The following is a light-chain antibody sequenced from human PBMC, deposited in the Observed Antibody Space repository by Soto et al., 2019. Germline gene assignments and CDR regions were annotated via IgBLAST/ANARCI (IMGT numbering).Light chain of an antibody. CDR2: RAS. V-gene: IGKV1-5*03. CDR1: QSISSW. CDR3: QQYDRASWT. J-gene: IGKJ1*01. Sequence: DIQMTQSPSTLSASVGDGVIITCRASQSISSWLAWYQQKPGKAPNLLIYRASTLKSEIPSRFSGSGSGTESTHTSSSLQPDDYATYYCQQYDRASWTFGPGTKVEIK.